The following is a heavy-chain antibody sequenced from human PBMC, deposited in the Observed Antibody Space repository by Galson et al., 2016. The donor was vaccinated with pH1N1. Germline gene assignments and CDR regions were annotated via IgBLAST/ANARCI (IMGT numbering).Heavy chain of an antibody. CDR1: GFTFSTFA. D-gene: IGHD2-2*01. CDR2: ISGNGGSP. J-gene: IGHJ6*02. CDR3: ARGSHIVLVPAAIEDFYYFGLDV. Sequence: LRLSCAASGFTFSTFAMIWVRQAPGKGLEWVSVISGNGGSPFYADSVKGRFTISRDNSKNTLFLQMNSLRVEDTALYYCARGSHIVLVPAAIEDFYYFGLDVWGQGTTVTVSS. V-gene: IGHV3-23*01.